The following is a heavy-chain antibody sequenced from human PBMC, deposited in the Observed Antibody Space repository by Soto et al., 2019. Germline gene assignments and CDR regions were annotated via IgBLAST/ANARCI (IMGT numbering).Heavy chain of an antibody. D-gene: IGHD2-8*02. J-gene: IGHJ4*02. V-gene: IGHV4-31*03. Sequence: PSETLSLTCTVSGGSISSGGYYWSWIRQHPGKGLEWIGYIYYSGSTYYNPSLKSRVTISVDTSKNQFSLKLSSVTAADTAVYYCARVAEITSTGRGGIDYWGQGTLVTVSS. CDR3: ARVAEITSTGRGGIDY. CDR2: IYYSGST. CDR1: GGSISSGGYY.